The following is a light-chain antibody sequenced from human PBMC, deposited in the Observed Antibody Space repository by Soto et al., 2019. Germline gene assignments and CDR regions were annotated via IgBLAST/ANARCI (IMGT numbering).Light chain of an antibody. CDR2: AAS. J-gene: IGKJ2*01. CDR1: QNIRNY. V-gene: IGKV1-39*01. CDR3: QQIHSTSSYT. Sequence: DIQMTQSPSSLPASVGDRVNITCRASQNIRNYLNWYQQRPGKTPNLLVYAASNLRGGVPSRFSGSGSGTVFALTINSLQPDDFATYYCQQIHSTSSYTFGQGTKVDIK.